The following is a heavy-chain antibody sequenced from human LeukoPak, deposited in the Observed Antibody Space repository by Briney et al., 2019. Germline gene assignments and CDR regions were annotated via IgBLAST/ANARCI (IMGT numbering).Heavy chain of an antibody. J-gene: IGHJ3*02. CDR2: IYYSGST. CDR1: GGSISSSSYY. Sequence: SETLSLTCTVSGGSISSSSYYWGWIRQPPGKGLEWIGSIYYSGSTYYNPSLKSRVTISVDTSKNQFSLKLSSVTAADTAVYYCARDLETMVRGVIQDGAFDIWGRGTMVTVSS. CDR3: ARDLETMVRGVIQDGAFDI. D-gene: IGHD3-10*01. V-gene: IGHV4-39*07.